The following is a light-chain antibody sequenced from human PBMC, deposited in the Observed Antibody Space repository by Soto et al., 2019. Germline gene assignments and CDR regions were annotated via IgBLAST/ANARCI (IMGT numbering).Light chain of an antibody. CDR2: AAS. J-gene: IGKJ4*01. CDR1: QGISNY. V-gene: IGKV1-27*01. Sequence: DIQMTQSPSSLSASVGDRVTITCRASQGISNYLAWYQQIQGKFPKLLISAASTLQSGVPSRFSGSGSGTDFTLTISSLQPEDVATYYCQKYTNVPAFGGGTKVEIK. CDR3: QKYTNVPA.